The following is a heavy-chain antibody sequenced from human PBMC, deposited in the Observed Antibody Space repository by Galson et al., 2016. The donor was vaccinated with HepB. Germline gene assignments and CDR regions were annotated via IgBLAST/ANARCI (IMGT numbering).Heavy chain of an antibody. CDR2: IIPILGIT. V-gene: IGHV1-69*04. CDR1: GGTFGSKS. Sequence: SVTVSCKASGGTFGSKSISWVRQAPGQGLEWLGRIIPILGITNYAQKLKGRVTITEDKSTATAYVELSSLRSEDTAVYYGAREDRATTVTPFDYWGQGTLVTVSS. D-gene: IGHD4-17*01. J-gene: IGHJ4*02. CDR3: AREDRATTVTPFDY.